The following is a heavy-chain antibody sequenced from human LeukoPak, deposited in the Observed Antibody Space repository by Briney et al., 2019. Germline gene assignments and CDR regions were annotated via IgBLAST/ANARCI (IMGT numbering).Heavy chain of an antibody. CDR3: TEIESTYYYDSSGYYSHYYFDY. CDR1: GFTFSNAW. J-gene: IGHJ4*02. Sequence: GGSLRLSCAASGFTFSNAWMSWVRQAPGKGLEWVGRIKSKTDGGTTDYAAPVKGRFTISRDDSKNTLYLQMNSLKTEDTAVYYCTEIESTYYYDSSGYYSHYYFDYWGQGTLVTVSS. CDR2: IKSKTDGGTT. V-gene: IGHV3-15*01. D-gene: IGHD3-22*01.